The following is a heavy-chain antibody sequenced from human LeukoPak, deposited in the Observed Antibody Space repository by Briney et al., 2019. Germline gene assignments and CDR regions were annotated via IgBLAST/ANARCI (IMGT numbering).Heavy chain of an antibody. CDR2: IRYDGSEQ. V-gene: IGHV3-30*02. CDR3: AKDAWDCSGGRCPTYYYMDV. Sequence: GGSLRLSCAASGFTFTSYGMHWVRQAPGKGLEWVAFIRYDGSEQYYAESVKGRFTIARDRSKNTVYLQMNSLRPEDTAVYYCAKDAWDCSGGRCPTYYYMDVWGKGTTVIVSS. D-gene: IGHD2-15*01. CDR1: GFTFTSYG. J-gene: IGHJ6*03.